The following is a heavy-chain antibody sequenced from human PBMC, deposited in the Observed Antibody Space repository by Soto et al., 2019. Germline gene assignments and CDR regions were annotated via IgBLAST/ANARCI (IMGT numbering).Heavy chain of an antibody. CDR2: IDWDDDK. Sequence: SGPTLVNPTQTLTLTCTFSGFSLTTSGVRVSWLRQSPGKALEWLARIDWDDDKVYSTSLKTRLTISKDSSKNQVVLTMTNVDRMDTATYYCARTRILGRGPCFDFWRQENMVA. CDR1: GFSLTTSGVR. V-gene: IGHV2-70*04. CDR3: ARTRILGRGPCFDF. J-gene: IGHJ4*02. D-gene: IGHD2-15*01.